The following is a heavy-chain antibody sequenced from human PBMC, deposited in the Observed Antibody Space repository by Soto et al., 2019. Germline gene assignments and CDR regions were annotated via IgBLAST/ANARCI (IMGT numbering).Heavy chain of an antibody. D-gene: IGHD2-21*01. CDR1: GYTFTSYG. CDR3: ARSACENSDAFDI. V-gene: IGHV1-18*04. J-gene: IGHJ3*02. Sequence: QVQLVQSGAEVKKPGASVKVSCKSSGYTFTSYGIRWVRQAPGHGLEWMGGISSYNRNPNYAQRLQGRVTMTTDTSTSTDYMELRSLMSDVTGVYYCARSACENSDAFDICGQGTMVTVSS. CDR2: ISSYNRNP.